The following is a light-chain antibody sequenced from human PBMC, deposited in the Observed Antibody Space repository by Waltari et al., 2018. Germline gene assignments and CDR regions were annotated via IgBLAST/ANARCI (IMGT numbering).Light chain of an antibody. CDR1: SSDIGDSNY. J-gene: IGLJ1*01. CDR2: EVS. CDR3: SSFTTNSPPYV. V-gene: IGLV2-14*01. Sequence: QSALTQPASVSGSPGQSITISCTGTSSDIGDSNYVSCYQQHPGEAPTLILYEVSNRPAGVANRFSGYKSGNTASLTISGLQAEDEADYYCSSFTTNSPPYVFGTGTEVTVL.